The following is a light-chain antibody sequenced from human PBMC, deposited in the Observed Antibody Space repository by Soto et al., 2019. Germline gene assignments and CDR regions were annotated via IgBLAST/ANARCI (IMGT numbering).Light chain of an antibody. V-gene: IGKV3D-15*01. Sequence: EIVMTQSPATLSVSPGERATLSCRASQSVNIHLAWYQQKPGQAPRLLIYGASAGATGIPAKFSGSGSGTEFTLTISSLQSEDFAVYYCQQYNKWPRTFGQGTKVDIK. CDR2: GAS. CDR1: QSVNIH. CDR3: QQYNKWPRT. J-gene: IGKJ1*01.